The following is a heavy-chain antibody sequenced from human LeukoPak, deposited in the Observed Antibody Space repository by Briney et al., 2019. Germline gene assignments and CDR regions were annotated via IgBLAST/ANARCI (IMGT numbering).Heavy chain of an antibody. V-gene: IGHV1-2*02. Sequence: ASVKVSCKASGYTFTSYYMHWVRQAPGQGLEWMGIINPNSGGTNYAQKFQGRVTMTRDTSISTAYMELGSLRSEDTAVYYCARVPRRGERFDPWGQGTLVTVSS. CDR1: GYTFTSYY. J-gene: IGHJ5*02. CDR3: ARVPRRGERFDP. D-gene: IGHD3-10*01. CDR2: INPNSGGT.